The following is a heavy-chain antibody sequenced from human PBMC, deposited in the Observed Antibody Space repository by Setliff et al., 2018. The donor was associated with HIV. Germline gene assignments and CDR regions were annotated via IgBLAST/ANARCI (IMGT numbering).Heavy chain of an antibody. D-gene: IGHD1-26*01. CDR2: INPNSGGT. Sequence: ASVKVSCKASGYTFTGYYMHWVRQAPGLGLEWMGRINPNSGGTNYAQKCQGRVTMTRDTSISKAYMELSRLRSDDTAVYYCARGTRVGANDAFDIWGQGTMVTVSS. V-gene: IGHV1-2*06. CDR3: ARGTRVGANDAFDI. J-gene: IGHJ3*02. CDR1: GYTFTGYY.